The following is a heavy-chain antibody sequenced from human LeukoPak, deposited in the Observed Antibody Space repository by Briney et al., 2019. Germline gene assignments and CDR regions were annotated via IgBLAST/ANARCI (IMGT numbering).Heavy chain of an antibody. J-gene: IGHJ4*02. CDR1: GYTFTGYY. V-gene: IGHV1-2*02. D-gene: IGHD5-18*01. CDR2: INPNSGGT. CDR3: VRENVDTAMATDY. Sequence: GASVNVSCKASGYTFTGYYMHWVRQAPGQGLEWMGWINPNSGGTNYAQKFQGRVTMTRDTSISTAYMELSRLRSDDTAVYYCVRENVDTAMATDYWGQGTLVTVSS.